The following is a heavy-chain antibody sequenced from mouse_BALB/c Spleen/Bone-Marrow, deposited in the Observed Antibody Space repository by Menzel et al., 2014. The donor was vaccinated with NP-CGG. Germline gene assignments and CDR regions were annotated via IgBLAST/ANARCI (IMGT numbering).Heavy chain of an antibody. CDR1: GFTFSSYG. Sequence: VQLKESGGDLVKPGGSLKLSCVASGFTFSSYGMSWVRQTPDKRLEWVATISSGGSSTYYPASVKGQFTISRDNAKSTLYLQMSSLNSEDTAMYYCTRRPLQANSYFDCWGQGTTLTVSS. CDR3: TRRPLQANSYFDC. CDR2: ISSGGSST. D-gene: IGHD3-2*02. V-gene: IGHV5-6*01. J-gene: IGHJ2*01.